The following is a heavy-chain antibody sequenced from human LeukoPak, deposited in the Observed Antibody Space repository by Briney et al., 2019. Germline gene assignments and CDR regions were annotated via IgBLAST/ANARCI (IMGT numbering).Heavy chain of an antibody. V-gene: IGHV4-59*01. CDR3: AGGLVLVEFDY. CDR2: IYYSGST. D-gene: IGHD6-19*01. Sequence: RSSETLSLTCTVSGGSISSYYWSWIRQPPGKGLEWIGYIYYSGSTNYNPSLKSRVTISVDTSKNQFSLKLSSVTAADTAVYYCAGGLVLVEFDYWGQGTPVTVPS. CDR1: GGSISSYY. J-gene: IGHJ4*02.